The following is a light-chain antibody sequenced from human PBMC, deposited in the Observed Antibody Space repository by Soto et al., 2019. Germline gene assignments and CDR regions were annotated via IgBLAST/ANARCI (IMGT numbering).Light chain of an antibody. V-gene: IGKV1-5*01. CDR1: QSITSW. J-gene: IGKJ1*01. Sequence: DIQMTQSPSTLSASVVDRVTITGRASQSITSWLAWYQQKPGKAPKLLIYDVSNLESGVPSRFSGSGSETEFTLTISSLQPDDVATYYCQQYHTFWTFGQGTKVDIK. CDR2: DVS. CDR3: QQYHTFWT.